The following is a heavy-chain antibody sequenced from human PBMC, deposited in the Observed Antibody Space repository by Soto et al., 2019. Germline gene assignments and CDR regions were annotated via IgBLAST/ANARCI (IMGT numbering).Heavy chain of an antibody. D-gene: IGHD3-22*01. CDR3: ARMVYYDSSGYYYYYYYGMDV. J-gene: IGHJ6*02. Sequence: SETLSLTCAVYGGSFSGYYWSWIRQPPGKGLEWIGEINHSGSTNYNPSLKSRVTISVDTSKNQFSLKLSSVTAADTAVYYCARMVYYDSSGYYYYYYYGMDVWGQGTTVTVSS. V-gene: IGHV4-34*01. CDR2: INHSGST. CDR1: GGSFSGYY.